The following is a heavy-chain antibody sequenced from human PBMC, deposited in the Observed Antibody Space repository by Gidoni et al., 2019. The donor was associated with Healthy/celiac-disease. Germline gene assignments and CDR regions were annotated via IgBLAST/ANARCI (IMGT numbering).Heavy chain of an antibody. D-gene: IGHD5-12*01. V-gene: IGHV3-23*01. J-gene: IGHJ4*02. CDR2: ISGSGGST. Sequence: EVQLLESGGGLVQPGGSLRLSCSASGFPFISYAMSWVRQAPGKGLEWVSTISGSGGSTYYADSVKGRFTISRDNSKNTLYLQMNSLRAEDTAVYYCAKGVWAGYNLGPFDYWGQGTLVTVSS. CDR3: AKGVWAGYNLGPFDY. CDR1: GFPFISYA.